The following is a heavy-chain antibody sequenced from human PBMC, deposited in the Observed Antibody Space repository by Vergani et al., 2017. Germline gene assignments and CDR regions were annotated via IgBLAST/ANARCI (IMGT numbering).Heavy chain of an antibody. CDR1: GDSIRSNNC. Sequence: QVQLQESGPGLVKPPGTLSLTCAVSGDSIRSNNCWSWVRQPPGEGLEWIGEICHTEDNKYSPSLKSRVTVSVDESRNLFSLRLNSVTAADTAVYYCATIGYRRWGYYFDYWGQGILVTVSS. CDR3: ATIGYRRWGYYFDY. CDR2: ICHTEDN. J-gene: IGHJ4*02. D-gene: IGHD2-2*02. V-gene: IGHV4-4*03.